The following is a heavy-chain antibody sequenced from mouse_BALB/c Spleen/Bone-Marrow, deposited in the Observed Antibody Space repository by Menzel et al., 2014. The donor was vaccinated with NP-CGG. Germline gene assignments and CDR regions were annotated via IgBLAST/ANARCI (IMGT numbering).Heavy chain of an antibody. CDR2: INPSNGGT. Sequence: VQLQQSGAELVKPGASVQLSCKASGYTFTSYYMYWVKQRPGQGLEWFGEINPSNGGTNFNEKFKNKATLTVDKSSNTAYIQLSSLTSEGSAVYFCSQGRRDSLDYWGQGTSVTVSS. CDR3: SQGRRDSLDY. V-gene: IGHV1S81*02. J-gene: IGHJ4*01. CDR1: GYTFTSYY.